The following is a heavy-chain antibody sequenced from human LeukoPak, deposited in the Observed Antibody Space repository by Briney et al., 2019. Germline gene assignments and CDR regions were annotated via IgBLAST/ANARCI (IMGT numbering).Heavy chain of an antibody. CDR1: GGSISSGGYY. D-gene: IGHD2-21*02. J-gene: IGHJ4*02. CDR2: IYYSGST. CDR3: ARSEVTAMLGY. Sequence: SETLSLTCTVSGGSISSGGYYWSWIRQHPGTGLEWIGYIYYSGSTYYNPSLKSRVTISVDTSKNQFSLKLSSVTAADTAVYYCARSEVTAMLGYWGQGTLVTVSS. V-gene: IGHV4-31*03.